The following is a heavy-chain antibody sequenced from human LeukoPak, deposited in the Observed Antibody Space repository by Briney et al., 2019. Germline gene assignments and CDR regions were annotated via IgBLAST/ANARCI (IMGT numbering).Heavy chain of an antibody. D-gene: IGHD3-3*01. J-gene: IGHJ4*02. V-gene: IGHV3-7*01. CDR1: RFTLRTYW. CDR3: ARGVPYDSWSGPHYSDY. CDR2: IKQDGGQE. Sequence: GGSLRLSCAASRFTLRTYWMSWVRQAPGKGLEWVAHIKQDGGQEYYVDSVKGRFTISRDSAKNSLYLQMNSLRAEDTAVYYCARGVPYDSWSGPHYSDYWGQGTLVTVSS.